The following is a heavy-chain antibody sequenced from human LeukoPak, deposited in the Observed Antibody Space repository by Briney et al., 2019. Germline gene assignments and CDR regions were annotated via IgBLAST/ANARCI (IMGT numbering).Heavy chain of an antibody. J-gene: IGHJ1*01. Sequence: PGGSLRLSCAASGFTFSSYDMSWVRQAPGKGLEWVSVISGSGGSTYYADSVKGRFTISRDNSKNTLYLQMNSLRAEDTAVYYCAKDQVYSLFQHWGQGTLVTVSS. CDR1: GFTFSSYD. V-gene: IGHV3-23*01. D-gene: IGHD6-13*01. CDR2: ISGSGGST. CDR3: AKDQVYSLFQH.